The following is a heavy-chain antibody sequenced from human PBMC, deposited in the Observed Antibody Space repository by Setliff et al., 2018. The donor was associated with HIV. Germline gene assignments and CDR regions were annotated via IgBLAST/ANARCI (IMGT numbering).Heavy chain of an antibody. CDR2: IFYSGST. V-gene: IGHV4-59*01. J-gene: IGHJ6*03. D-gene: IGHD6-19*01. Sequence: SETLSLTCTVSTGSISSYYWIWIRQPPGKGLEWIGHIFYSGSTNHNPSLKSRVTISVDTSKNQFTLKLSSVTAADTAVYYCARGKWLVQNFYSYYMDVWGKGTTVTV. CDR3: ARGKWLVQNFYSYYMDV. CDR1: TGSISSYY.